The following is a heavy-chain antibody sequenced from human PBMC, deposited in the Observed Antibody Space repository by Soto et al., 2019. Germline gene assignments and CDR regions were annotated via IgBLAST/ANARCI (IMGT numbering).Heavy chain of an antibody. CDR1: GGSISSYY. J-gene: IGHJ6*03. CDR2: IYYSGST. CDR3: ARATSIVVVVAASYYYMDV. Sequence: SETLSLTCTVSGGSISSYYWSWIRQPPGKGLEWIGYIYYSGSTNYNPSLKSRVTISVDTSKNQFSLKLSSVTAADTAVYYCARATSIVVVVAASYYYMDVWGKGTTVTVSS. V-gene: IGHV4-59*01. D-gene: IGHD2-15*01.